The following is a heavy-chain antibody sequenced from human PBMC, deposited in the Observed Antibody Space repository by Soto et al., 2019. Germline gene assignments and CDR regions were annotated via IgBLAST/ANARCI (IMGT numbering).Heavy chain of an antibody. CDR1: GGSISSYY. CDR3: ARHGGSSGWYPSDAFDI. CDR2: IYYSGST. J-gene: IGHJ3*02. V-gene: IGHV4-59*01. D-gene: IGHD6-19*01. Sequence: SETLSLTCTVSGGSISSYYWSWIRQPPGKGLEWIGYIYYSGSTNYNPSLKSRVTISVDTSKNQFSLKLSSVTAADTAVYYCARHGGSSGWYPSDAFDIWGQGTMVTVSS.